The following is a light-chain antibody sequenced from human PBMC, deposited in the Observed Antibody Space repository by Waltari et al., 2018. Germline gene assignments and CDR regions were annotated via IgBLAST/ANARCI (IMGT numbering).Light chain of an antibody. J-gene: IGKJ3*01. CDR3: QQYLDTPS. CDR2: WAS. CDR1: QSVLYSSNNKNY. V-gene: IGKV4-1*01. Sequence: DIVMTQSPDSLAVSLGERATINCKSSQSVLYSSNNKNYLAWFQQKPGQPPKRLIYWASTRESGVPDRFSGSGSGTDFTLTISSLQPADVAVYYCQQYLDTPSFGPGTRVEIK.